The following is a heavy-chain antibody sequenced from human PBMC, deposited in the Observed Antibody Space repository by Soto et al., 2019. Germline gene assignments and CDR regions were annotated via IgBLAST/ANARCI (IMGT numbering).Heavy chain of an antibody. V-gene: IGHV4-39*01. D-gene: IGHD6-13*01. Sequence: QLQLQESGPGLVKPSETLSLTCTVSGGPISSSSYYWGWIRQPPGKGLEWIGSIYYSGSTYYNPSLKSRITISVDTSKNQFSLKLSSVTAADTAVYYCARQQQLVDYWGQGTLVTVSS. J-gene: IGHJ4*02. CDR1: GGPISSSSYY. CDR2: IYYSGST. CDR3: ARQQQLVDY.